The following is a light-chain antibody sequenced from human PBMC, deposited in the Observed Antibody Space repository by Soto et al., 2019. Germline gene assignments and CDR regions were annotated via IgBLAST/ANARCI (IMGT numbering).Light chain of an antibody. Sequence: DIQLTQSPPTLSASVGDRVTITCRASQSIRYYLAWYQQMPGKAPKLQIYGASSLQSEDPSRFSGSGSGTEFTLTISSLQPDDFATYFCQHHNSYSQTFGQGTKVDIK. CDR1: QSIRYY. CDR2: GAS. V-gene: IGKV1-5*01. CDR3: QHHNSYSQT. J-gene: IGKJ1*01.